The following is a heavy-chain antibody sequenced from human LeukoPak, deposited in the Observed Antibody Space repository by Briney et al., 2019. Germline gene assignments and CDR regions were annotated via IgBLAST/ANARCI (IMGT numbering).Heavy chain of an antibody. D-gene: IGHD5-12*01. Sequence: GGSLRLSCAAPGFTFSTYWMHWVRQDPGKGLVWVSRISSDASITSYANPVKGRFTISRDNAKNTLYLQMNSLRAEDTAVYYCARRSYSGYDSRYYYYYYMDVWGKGTTVTVSS. J-gene: IGHJ6*03. CDR3: ARRSYSGYDSRYYYYYYMDV. V-gene: IGHV3-74*01. CDR1: GFTFSTYW. CDR2: ISSDASIT.